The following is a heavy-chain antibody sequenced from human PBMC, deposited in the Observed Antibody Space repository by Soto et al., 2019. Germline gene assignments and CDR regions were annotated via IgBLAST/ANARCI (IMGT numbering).Heavy chain of an antibody. J-gene: IGHJ4*02. V-gene: IGHV3-49*04. CDR1: GFTFGSYA. Sequence: GGSLRLSCPGSGFTFGSYALSWVRQAPGKGLEWVGVIRSAANGGTTDYAASVKGRITITRDDSKSIAYMEINSLQTEDTAVYYCTRYYYESSGYYVYWGQGALVTVSS. CDR3: TRYYYESSGYYVY. D-gene: IGHD3-22*01. CDR2: IRSAANGGTT.